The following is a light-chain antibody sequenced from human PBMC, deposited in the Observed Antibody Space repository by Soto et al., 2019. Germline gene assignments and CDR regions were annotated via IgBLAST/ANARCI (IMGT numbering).Light chain of an antibody. CDR2: GAS. CDR1: QGIRSW. Sequence: DIQMTQSPSSVSAYVGDRVTITCRASQGIRSWLAWYQQRPGKAPKLXIYGASSLESGVPSRFSASGAGTSCTRTISSLQPEDFATDYCQQTNSFTFTFGQGTRLEIK. CDR3: QQTNSFTFT. J-gene: IGKJ5*01. V-gene: IGKV1D-12*01.